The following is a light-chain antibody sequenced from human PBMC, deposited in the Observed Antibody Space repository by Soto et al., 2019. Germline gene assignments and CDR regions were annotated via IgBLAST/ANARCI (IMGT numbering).Light chain of an antibody. J-gene: IGKJ1*01. CDR2: DAS. V-gene: IGKV1-5*01. Sequence: DIHLTQSPSTLSASVGDRVTITCRASQTISHWLAWYQQKPGKAPKLLIFDASSLENGVPSRFSGSGSGTEFTLTITGLQPDDFATYCCQQYNTYWTFGQGTKVEI. CDR1: QTISHW. CDR3: QQYNTYWT.